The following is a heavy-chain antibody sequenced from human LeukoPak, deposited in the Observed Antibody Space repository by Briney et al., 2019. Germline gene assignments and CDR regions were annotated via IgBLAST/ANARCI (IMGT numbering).Heavy chain of an antibody. J-gene: IGHJ6*02. CDR2: ISGSGGST. Sequence: PGGSLRLSCAASGFTFSSYAMSWVRQAPGKGLEWVSAISGSGGSTYYADSVKGRFTISRDNSKNTLYLQMNSLRAEDTAVYYCPRSYYYDSSGYQSQVPDYYYYGMDVWGQGTTVTVSS. CDR3: PRSYYYDSSGYQSQVPDYYYYGMDV. CDR1: GFTFSSYA. D-gene: IGHD3-22*01. V-gene: IGHV3-23*01.